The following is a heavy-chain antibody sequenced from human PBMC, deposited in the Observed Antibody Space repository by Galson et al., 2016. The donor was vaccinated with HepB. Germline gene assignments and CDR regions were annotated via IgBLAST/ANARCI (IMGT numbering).Heavy chain of an antibody. J-gene: IGHJ6*02. V-gene: IGHV3-53*01. Sequence: SLRLSCAASGLIVRSNFMTWVRQGPGKGLEWVATIHNDGDTFYADSVKGRFSISRHNSNNILYLQMSNVTPDDTAVYYCARDGSEHGRSSGGGMDVWGQGTTVTVSS. CDR1: GLIVRSNF. CDR3: ARDGSEHGRSSGGGMDV. CDR2: IHNDGDT. D-gene: IGHD6-6*01.